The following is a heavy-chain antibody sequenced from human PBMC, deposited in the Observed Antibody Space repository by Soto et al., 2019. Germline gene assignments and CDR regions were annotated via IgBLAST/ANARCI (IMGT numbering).Heavy chain of an antibody. CDR2: ISYDGSNK. CDR1: GFTFSSYG. Sequence: QVQLVESGGGVVQPGRSLRLSCAASGFTFSSYGMHRVRQAPGKGLEWVAVISYDGSNKYYADSVKGRFTISRDNSKNTLYLQMNSLRAEDTAVYYCAKDASGYSSSWSTGDYYGMDVWGQGTTVTVSS. D-gene: IGHD6-13*01. J-gene: IGHJ6*02. V-gene: IGHV3-30*18. CDR3: AKDASGYSSSWSTGDYYGMDV.